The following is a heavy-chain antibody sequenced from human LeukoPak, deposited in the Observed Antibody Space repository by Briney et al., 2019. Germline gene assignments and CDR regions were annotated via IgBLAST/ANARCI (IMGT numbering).Heavy chain of an antibody. D-gene: IGHD3-22*01. CDR3: ADPYYYDSSGYSVQH. CDR2: ISGSGGST. Sequence: GGSLRLSCAASGFTFSSYAMNWVRQAPGKGLEWVSGISGSGGSTYYADSVKGRFTISRDNSKNTLYLQMNSLRAEDTAVYYCADPYYYDSSGYSVQHWGQGTLVTVSS. CDR1: GFTFSSYA. V-gene: IGHV3-23*01. J-gene: IGHJ1*01.